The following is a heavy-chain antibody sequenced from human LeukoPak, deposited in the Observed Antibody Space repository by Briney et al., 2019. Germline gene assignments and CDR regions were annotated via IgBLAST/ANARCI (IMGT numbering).Heavy chain of an antibody. J-gene: IGHJ3*02. D-gene: IGHD3-10*01. Sequence: GGSLRLSCAASGFTFDDYAMHWVRQAPGKGLEWVSGISWNSGSIGYADSVKGRFTISRDNAKNSLYLQVNSLRAEDTALYYCAKEEVDGSGSYPPKGAFDIWGQGTLVTVSS. CDR3: AKEEVDGSGSYPPKGAFDI. V-gene: IGHV3-9*01. CDR2: ISWNSGSI. CDR1: GFTFDDYA.